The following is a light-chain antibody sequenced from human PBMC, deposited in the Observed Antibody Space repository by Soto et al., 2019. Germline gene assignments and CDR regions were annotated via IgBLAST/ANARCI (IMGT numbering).Light chain of an antibody. V-gene: IGKV3-20*01. CDR2: GAS. CDR3: QQYGSSPET. Sequence: IVLTQSQGTLSLSPGERATLSCRASQSVSSSYLARYQQKPGQAPRLLIYGASSRATGIPDRFSGSGSGTDFTLTISRLEPEDFAVYYCQQYGSSPETFGQGTKVEIK. CDR1: QSVSSSY. J-gene: IGKJ1*01.